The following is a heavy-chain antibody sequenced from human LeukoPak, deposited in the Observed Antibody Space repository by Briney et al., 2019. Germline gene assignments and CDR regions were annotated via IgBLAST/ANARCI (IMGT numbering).Heavy chain of an antibody. V-gene: IGHV3-7*01. CDR3: ARDRHGNLLPAATVDY. D-gene: IGHD2-2*01. J-gene: IGHJ4*02. CDR2: IKQDGSEK. CDR1: GFTFSSYW. Sequence: PGGSLRLSCAASGFTFSSYWMRWVRQAPGKGLEWVANIKQDGSEKYYVDSVKGRFTISRDNAKNSLYLQMNSLRAEDTAAYYCARDRHGNLLPAATVDYWSQGTLVTVSS.